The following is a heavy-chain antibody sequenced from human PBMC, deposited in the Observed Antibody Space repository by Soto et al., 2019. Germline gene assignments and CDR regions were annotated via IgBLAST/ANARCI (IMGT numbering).Heavy chain of an antibody. CDR1: GFTFSNYA. V-gene: IGHV3-23*01. CDR3: ARVLLSAYYDFWSGHIDY. D-gene: IGHD3-3*01. Sequence: GGSLRLSCAASGFTFSNYALSWVRQAPGKGLEWVSGISGSGGSIYYADSVKGRFTISRDNSKNTVYMQMNSLRSEDTAVYYCARVLLSAYYDFWSGHIDYWGQGTLVTVSS. CDR2: ISGSGGSI. J-gene: IGHJ4*02.